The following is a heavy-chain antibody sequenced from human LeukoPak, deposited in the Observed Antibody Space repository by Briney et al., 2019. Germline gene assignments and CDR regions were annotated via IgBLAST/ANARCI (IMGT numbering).Heavy chain of an antibody. CDR3: ASTSDGDYVDYYYYYMDV. V-gene: IGHV4-39*01. CDR2: IFYSGST. J-gene: IGHJ6*03. CDR1: GGSISTSNYY. Sequence: SKTLSLTCTVSGGSISTSNYYWGWIRQPPGKGLEWIGNIFYSGSTYYSPSLKSRVTISLDTSRNQFSLKLSSVTAADTAVYYCASTSDGDYVDYYYYYMDVWGKGTTVTISS. D-gene: IGHD4-17*01.